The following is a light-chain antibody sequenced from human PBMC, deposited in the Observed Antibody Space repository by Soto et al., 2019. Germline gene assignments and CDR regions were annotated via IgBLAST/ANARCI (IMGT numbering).Light chain of an antibody. Sequence: QSVLTQSPSASASLGASVKLTCTLSSGHSSYAIAWHQQRPEKGPRYLMKLNSDGSHSKGDGIPDRFSGSSSGAERYLTISSLQSEDEADYYCQTWGTGIQGAVFGGGTQLTVL. J-gene: IGLJ7*01. V-gene: IGLV4-69*01. CDR2: LNSDGSH. CDR1: SGHSSYA. CDR3: QTWGTGIQGAV.